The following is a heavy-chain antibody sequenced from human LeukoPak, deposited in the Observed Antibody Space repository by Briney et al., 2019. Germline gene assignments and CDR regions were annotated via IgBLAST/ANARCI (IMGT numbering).Heavy chain of an antibody. D-gene: IGHD3-3*01. CDR2: ITGSGGST. CDR1: GFTFRSYA. V-gene: IGHV3-23*01. J-gene: IGHJ5*02. Sequence: GGSLRLSCAASGFTFRSYAMSWVRQAPGKGLGWVSAITGSGGSTYYVDSVKGRFTISRDNSKNTLYLQMNSLRAEDTAVYYCARGHYDFWSGDNWFDPWGQGTLVTVSS. CDR3: ARGHYDFWSGDNWFDP.